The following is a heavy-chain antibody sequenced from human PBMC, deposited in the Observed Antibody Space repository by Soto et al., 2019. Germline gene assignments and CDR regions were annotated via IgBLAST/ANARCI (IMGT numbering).Heavy chain of an antibody. CDR1: GGTCSMYA. V-gene: IGHV1-69*13. CDR3: ARAVMYPGWFDP. D-gene: IGHD3-16*01. CDR2: IIPIFGTA. Sequence: SVKVSCKASGGTCSMYAISCVLQSPGQWLEWMGGIIPIFGTANYAQKFQGRVTITADESTSTAYMELSSLRSEDTAVYYCARAVMYPGWFDPWGQGTLVTVSS. J-gene: IGHJ5*02.